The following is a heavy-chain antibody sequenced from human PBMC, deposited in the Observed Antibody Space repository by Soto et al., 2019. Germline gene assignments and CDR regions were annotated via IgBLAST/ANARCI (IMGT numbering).Heavy chain of an antibody. CDR3: SREPPYYDILTGYYKSYYFDY. CDR2: IYYSGST. V-gene: IGHV4-30-4*01. D-gene: IGHD3-9*01. J-gene: IGHJ4*02. CDR1: GGSISSGDYY. Sequence: SETLSLTCTVSGGSISSGDYYWSWIRQPPGKGLEWIGYIYYSGSTYYNPSLKSRVTISVDTSKNQFSLKLSSVTAADTAVYYCSREPPYYDILTGYYKSYYFDYWGQGTLVTVSS.